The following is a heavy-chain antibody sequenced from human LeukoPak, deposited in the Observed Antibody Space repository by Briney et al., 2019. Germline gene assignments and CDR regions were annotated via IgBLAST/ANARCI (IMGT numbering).Heavy chain of an antibody. CDR3: AKDLLPVSGSYSYFDY. Sequence: GGSLRLSCAASGFTFSSYGMHWVRQAPGKGLEWVAVISYDGSNKYYADSVKGRFTISRDNSKNTLYLQMNRLSAEDTAVYYCAKDLLPVSGSYSYFDYWGQGTLVTVSS. CDR1: GFTFSSYG. CDR2: ISYDGSNK. D-gene: IGHD3-10*01. J-gene: IGHJ4*02. V-gene: IGHV3-30*18.